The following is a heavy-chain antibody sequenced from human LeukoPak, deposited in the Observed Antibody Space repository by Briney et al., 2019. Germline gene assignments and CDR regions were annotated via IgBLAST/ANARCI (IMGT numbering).Heavy chain of an antibody. CDR1: GFTFSSYA. D-gene: IGHD6-13*01. Sequence: GGSLRLSCAASGFTFSSYAMSWVRQAPGKGLEWVSAISGSGGSTYYADSVKGRFTIPRGNSKNTLYLQMNSLRAEDTAVYYCAKDTYSSSCSDYWGQGTLVTVSS. J-gene: IGHJ4*02. CDR3: AKDTYSSSCSDY. V-gene: IGHV3-23*01. CDR2: ISGSGGST.